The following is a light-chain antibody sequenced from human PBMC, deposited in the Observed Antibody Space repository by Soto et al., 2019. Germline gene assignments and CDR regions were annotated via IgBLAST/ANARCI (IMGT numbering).Light chain of an antibody. CDR1: QSVSTN. CDR3: QQYHNWPPVT. CDR2: GAS. J-gene: IGKJ1*01. Sequence: EVLMTQSPATLSVSPGERATLSCRASQSVSTNLAWYQLKPGQAPRLLIYGASSRATDIPARFSGSGSGTEFTLTISSLQSEDFAVYCCQQYHNWPPVTFGQGTKVEI. V-gene: IGKV3-15*01.